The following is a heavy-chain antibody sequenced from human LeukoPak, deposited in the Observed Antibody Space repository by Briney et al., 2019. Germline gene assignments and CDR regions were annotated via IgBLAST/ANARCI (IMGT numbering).Heavy chain of an antibody. Sequence: GGSLRLSCAASGFTFSNAWMSWVRQAPGKGLEWVGRIKSKTDGGTTDYAAPVKGRFTISRDDSKNTLYLQMNSLRAEDTAVYYCAKGGYSGYDDFDYWGQGTLVTVSS. D-gene: IGHD5-12*01. CDR1: GFTFSNAW. J-gene: IGHJ4*02. CDR2: IKSKTDGGTT. V-gene: IGHV3-15*01. CDR3: AKGGYSGYDDFDY.